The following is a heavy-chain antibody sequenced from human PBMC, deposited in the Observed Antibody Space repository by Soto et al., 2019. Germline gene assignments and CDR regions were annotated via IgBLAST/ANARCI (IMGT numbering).Heavy chain of an antibody. CDR1: GFTFSSYG. J-gene: IGHJ3*02. V-gene: IGHV3-33*01. CDR2: IWHDGSKK. D-gene: IGHD5-12*01. Sequence: GGSLRLSCAASGFTFSSYGMHWVRQAPGKGLEWVAVIWHDGSKKYYADSVKGRFTISRDNSKNSLYLQMNSLRAEDTAVYYCAISYSGYYDAFDIWGQGTMVTVSS. CDR3: AISYSGYYDAFDI.